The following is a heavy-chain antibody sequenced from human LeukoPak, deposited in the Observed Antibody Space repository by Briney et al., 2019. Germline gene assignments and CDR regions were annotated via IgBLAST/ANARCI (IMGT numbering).Heavy chain of an antibody. Sequence: SETLSLTCTVSGGSISSYYWSWIRQPPGKGLEWVGYIYYSGSTNYNPSLKGRVTISVDTSKNQFSLKLSSLTAADTAVYYCARATMIRRVIIASDYWGQGTLVTVSS. D-gene: IGHD3-10*01. V-gene: IGHV4-59*01. CDR1: GGSISSYY. CDR2: IYYSGST. J-gene: IGHJ4*02. CDR3: ARATMIRRVIIASDY.